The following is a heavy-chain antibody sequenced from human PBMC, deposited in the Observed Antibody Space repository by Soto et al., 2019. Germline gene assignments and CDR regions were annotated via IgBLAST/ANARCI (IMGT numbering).Heavy chain of an antibody. CDR3: VRTSLVVAAATREDY. Sequence: EVQLVESGGGVVQPGGSLRLSCAASGFTFSSYWMHWVRQAPGKGLVWVSRINSDGSSTSYADSVKGRFTISRDNAKNTLYLHMNSLRAEDTAVYYCVRTSLVVAAATREDYWGQGTLVTVSS. V-gene: IGHV3-74*01. CDR2: INSDGSST. D-gene: IGHD2-15*01. J-gene: IGHJ4*02. CDR1: GFTFSSYW.